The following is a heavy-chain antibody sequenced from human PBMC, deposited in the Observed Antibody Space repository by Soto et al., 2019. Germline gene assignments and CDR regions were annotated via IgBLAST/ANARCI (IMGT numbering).Heavy chain of an antibody. CDR3: ATDRGMASRDDAFDI. J-gene: IGHJ3*02. V-gene: IGHV1-46*01. CDR2: INPSGGST. Sequence: QVQLVQSGAEVKKPGASVKVSCKASGYTFTSYYMHWVRQAPGQGFELMGIINPSGGSTSYAQNFQGRVTMTRDTSTSTVYMELSSLRSEDTAVYYCATDRGMASRDDAFDIWGQGTMVTVSS. CDR1: GYTFTSYY.